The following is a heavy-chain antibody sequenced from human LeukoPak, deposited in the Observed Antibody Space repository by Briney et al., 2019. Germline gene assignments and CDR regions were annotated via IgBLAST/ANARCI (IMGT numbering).Heavy chain of an antibody. Sequence: GGSLRLSCAASGFTFSGSAMHWVRQASGKGLEWVGRIRSKANSYATAYAASVKGRFTISRDDSKNMAYLQMNSLKTEDTAVYYCTSGPVGAKFYYYYYMDVWGKGTTVTVSS. V-gene: IGHV3-73*01. CDR2: IRSKANSYAT. D-gene: IGHD1-26*01. CDR3: TSGPVGAKFYYYYYMDV. J-gene: IGHJ6*03. CDR1: GFTFSGSA.